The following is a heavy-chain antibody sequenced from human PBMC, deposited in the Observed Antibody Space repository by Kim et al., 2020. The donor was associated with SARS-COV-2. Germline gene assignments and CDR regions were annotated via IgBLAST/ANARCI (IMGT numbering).Heavy chain of an antibody. CDR3: TTLRIC. J-gene: IGHJ4*02. D-gene: IGHD1-20*01. Sequence: ANISATAYAEAVKGRFTISRDDSKNTAYLQMNSLKTEDTAVYYCTTLRICWGQGTLVTVSS. V-gene: IGHV3-73*01. CDR2: ANISAT.